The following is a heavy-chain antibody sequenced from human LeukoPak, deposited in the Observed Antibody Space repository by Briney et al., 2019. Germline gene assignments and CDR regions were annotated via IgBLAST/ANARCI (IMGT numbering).Heavy chain of an antibody. CDR1: GYTFTGYY. D-gene: IGHD3-10*01. J-gene: IGHJ4*02. V-gene: IGHV1-2*02. CDR2: INPNSGGT. Sequence: ASVKVSCKASGYTFTGYYIHWVRQAPGQGLEWMGWINPNSGGTNYARKFQGRVTMTRDTSISTAYMELSRLRSDDTAVYYCARGTSTTVHFDYRGQGTLVTVSS. CDR3: ARGTSTTVHFDY.